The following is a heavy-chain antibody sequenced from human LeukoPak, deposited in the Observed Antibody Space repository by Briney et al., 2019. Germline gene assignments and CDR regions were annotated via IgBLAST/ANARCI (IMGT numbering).Heavy chain of an antibody. CDR1: GFTFSSYW. CDR2: INSDGSST. J-gene: IGHJ4*02. V-gene: IGHV3-74*01. D-gene: IGHD2-15*01. CDR3: ARDQGIVVVVAAIDY. Sequence: GGSLRLSCAASGFTFSSYWMHWVRQAPGKGLVWVSRINSDGSSTSYADSVEGRFTISRDNAKNTLYLQMNSLRAEDTAVYYCARDQGIVVVVAAIDYWGQGTLVTVSS.